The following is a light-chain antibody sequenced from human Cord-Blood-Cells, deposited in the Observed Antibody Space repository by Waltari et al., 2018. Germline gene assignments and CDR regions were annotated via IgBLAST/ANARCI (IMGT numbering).Light chain of an antibody. J-gene: IGLJ1*01. Sequence: QSALTQPASVAGSPGQAITISCHGTSRDVGGHKYVSWYQQHPGKAPKLMIYDVSNRPSGVSNRFSGSKSGNTASLTISGLQAEDEADYYCSSYTSSSPYVFGTGTKVTVL. V-gene: IGLV2-14*01. CDR1: SRDVGGHKY. CDR3: SSYTSSSPYV. CDR2: DVS.